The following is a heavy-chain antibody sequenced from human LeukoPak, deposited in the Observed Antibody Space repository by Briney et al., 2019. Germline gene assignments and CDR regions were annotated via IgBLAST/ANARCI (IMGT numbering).Heavy chain of an antibody. CDR2: FDPGSGEI. J-gene: IGHJ4*02. CDR1: GYSITKLS. Sequence: ASVKVSCKVSGYSITKLSTHWVRQAPRKGLEWMGGFDPGSGEIIYEQKFQDRVTMTEDTSTDTAYMELSSLRSEDTALYYCATGTHYDLLPFWGQGTLVTVSS. CDR3: ATGTHYDLLPF. D-gene: IGHD3-9*01. V-gene: IGHV1-24*01.